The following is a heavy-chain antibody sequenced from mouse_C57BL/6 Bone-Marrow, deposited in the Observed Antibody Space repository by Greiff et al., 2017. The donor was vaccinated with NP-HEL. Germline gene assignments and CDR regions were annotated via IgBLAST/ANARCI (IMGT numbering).Heavy chain of an antibody. V-gene: IGHV1-81*01. D-gene: IGHD1-1*02. Sequence: VKLMESGAELARPGASVKLSCKASGYTFTSYGISWVKQRTGQGLEWIGEIYPRSGNTYYNEKFKGKATLTADKSSSTAYMELRSLTSEDSAVYFCARRWVGGPYYAMDYWGQGTSVTVSS. CDR2: IYPRSGNT. CDR3: ARRWVGGPYYAMDY. J-gene: IGHJ4*01. CDR1: GYTFTSYG.